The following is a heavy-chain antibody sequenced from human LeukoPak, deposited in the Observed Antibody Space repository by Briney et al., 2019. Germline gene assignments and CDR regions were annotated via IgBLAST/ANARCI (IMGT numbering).Heavy chain of an antibody. V-gene: IGHV3-33*08. CDR1: GFTFSSYA. D-gene: IGHD6-13*01. Sequence: GGSLRLSCAASGFTFSSYAMHWVRQAPGKGLEWVAVIWYDGSNKNYADSVKGRFTISRDNSKNTLFLQMNSLRAEDTAVYYCARDRSSGLAAAGYWGQGTLVTVSS. CDR2: IWYDGSNK. CDR3: ARDRSSGLAAAGY. J-gene: IGHJ4*02.